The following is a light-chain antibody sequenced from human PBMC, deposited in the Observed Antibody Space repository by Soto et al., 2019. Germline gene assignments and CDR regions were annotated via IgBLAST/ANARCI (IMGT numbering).Light chain of an antibody. CDR3: QHPKYA. V-gene: IGKV1-9*01. J-gene: IGKJ1*01. Sequence: IQLTQSPSSLSASVGDTVTITCRVSQDISGYVAWYQQRRGRAPQLLIYAASALQTGVPSRISCSGSGTDFTLTITSLQPEDVGTYYCQHPKYAFGQGTTVEI. CDR2: AAS. CDR1: QDISGY.